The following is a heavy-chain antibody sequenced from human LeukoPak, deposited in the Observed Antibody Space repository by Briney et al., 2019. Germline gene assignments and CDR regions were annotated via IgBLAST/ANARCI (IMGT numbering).Heavy chain of an antibody. CDR2: IYHSGST. Sequence: SETLSPTCTVSGYSISSGYYWGWIRQPPGKGLEWIGSIYHSGSTYYNPSLKSRVTISVDTSKNQFSLKLSSVTAADTAVYYCARVRSGSYFLPYYFDYWGQGTLVTVSS. J-gene: IGHJ4*02. V-gene: IGHV4-38-2*02. D-gene: IGHD1-26*01. CDR1: GYSISSGYY. CDR3: ARVRSGSYFLPYYFDY.